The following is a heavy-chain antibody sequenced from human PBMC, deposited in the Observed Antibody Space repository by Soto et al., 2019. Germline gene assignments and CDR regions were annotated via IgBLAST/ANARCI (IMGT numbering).Heavy chain of an antibody. V-gene: IGHV4-31*03. D-gene: IGHD2-2*01. CDR2: IYYSGST. CDR1: GGSISSGGYY. CDR3: ASSIVVVPAAEYYFDY. J-gene: IGHJ4*02. Sequence: TSETLSLTCTASGGSISSGGYYWSWIRQHPGKGLEWIGYIYYSGSTYYNPSLKSRVTISVDTSKNQFSLKLSSVTAADTAVYYCASSIVVVPAAEYYFDYWGRGTLVTGSS.